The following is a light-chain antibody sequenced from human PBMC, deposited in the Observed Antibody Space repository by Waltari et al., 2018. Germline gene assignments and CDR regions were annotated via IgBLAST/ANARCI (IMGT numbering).Light chain of an antibody. CDR3: QQYGSSPPWT. CDR2: GAS. V-gene: IGKV3-20*01. Sequence: TQSPSSLSASTGDRATLPCRASQSVSSKYLVWYQQKPGRAPMLLIYGASSRATGIPDRFSGSGSGTDFTLTISRLEPEDFAVYYCQQYGSSPPWTFGQGTKVEIK. CDR1: QSVSSKY. J-gene: IGKJ1*01.